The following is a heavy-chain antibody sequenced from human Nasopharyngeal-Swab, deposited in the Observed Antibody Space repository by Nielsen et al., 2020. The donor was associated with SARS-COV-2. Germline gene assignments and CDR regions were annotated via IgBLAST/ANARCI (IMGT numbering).Heavy chain of an antibody. V-gene: IGHV4-31*03. J-gene: IGHJ3*02. D-gene: IGHD3-22*01. Sequence: SETLSLTSTVSGGSISSGGYYWSWIRQHPGKGLEWIGYIYYSGSTYYNPSLKNRVTISVDTSKNQFSLKLSSVTAADTAVYYCARAMIVVVINAFDIWGQGTMVTVSS. CDR1: GGSISSGGYY. CDR3: ARAMIVVVINAFDI. CDR2: IYYSGST.